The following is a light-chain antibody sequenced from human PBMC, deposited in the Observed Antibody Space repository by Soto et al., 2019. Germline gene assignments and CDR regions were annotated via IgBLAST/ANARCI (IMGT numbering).Light chain of an antibody. V-gene: IGLV1-40*01. J-gene: IGLJ3*02. Sequence: QSALTQPPSVSGAPGQTITMSCTGSGSNVGACYDVHWYQDLPGEGPKLLIYKNNNRPSGVPNRFSGSKSGTTASLAVTGLRAEDEADYYCQSYSNSLSGPLFGGGTKVTVL. CDR2: KNN. CDR1: GSNVGACYD. CDR3: QSYSNSLSGPL.